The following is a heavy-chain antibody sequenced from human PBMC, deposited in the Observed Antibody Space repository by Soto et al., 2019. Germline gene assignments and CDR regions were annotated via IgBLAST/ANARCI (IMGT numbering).Heavy chain of an antibody. Sequence: QVQLQQWGAGLLKPSETLSLTCAVYGGSFSGYYWSWIRQPPGKGLEWIGEINHSGSTNYNPSLKSRVTISVDTSKNQFSLKLSSVTAADTAVYYCARGIRVTVPLSYFDYWGQGTLVTVSS. CDR1: GGSFSGYY. CDR2: INHSGST. D-gene: IGHD2-21*02. CDR3: ARGIRVTVPLSYFDY. J-gene: IGHJ4*02. V-gene: IGHV4-34*01.